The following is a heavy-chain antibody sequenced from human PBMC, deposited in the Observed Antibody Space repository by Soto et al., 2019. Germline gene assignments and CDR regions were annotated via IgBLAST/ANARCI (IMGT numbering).Heavy chain of an antibody. CDR3: ARDIREEVDGNVYDAFDI. J-gene: IGHJ3*02. Sequence: SVKVSCKASGGTFSSYAISWVRQAPGQGLEWMGGIIPIFGTANYAQKFQGRVTITADKSTSTAYMELSSLRSEDTAVYYCARDIREEVDGNVYDAFDIWGQGTMVTVSS. V-gene: IGHV1-69*06. CDR2: IIPIFGTA. D-gene: IGHD6-19*01. CDR1: GGTFSSYA.